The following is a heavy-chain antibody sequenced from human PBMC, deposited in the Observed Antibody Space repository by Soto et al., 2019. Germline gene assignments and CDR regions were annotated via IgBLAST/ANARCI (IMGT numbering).Heavy chain of an antibody. CDR3: ARDPGYSGYDHYFDY. V-gene: IGHV4-59*01. Sequence: QVQLQESGPGLVKPSETLSLTCTVSGGSISSYYWSWIRQPPGKGLEWIGYIYYSGSTNYNPSLKSRVTISVDTSKNQFSLKLSSVTAADTAVYDCARDPGYSGYDHYFDYWGQGTLVTVSS. D-gene: IGHD5-12*01. CDR1: GGSISSYY. CDR2: IYYSGST. J-gene: IGHJ4*02.